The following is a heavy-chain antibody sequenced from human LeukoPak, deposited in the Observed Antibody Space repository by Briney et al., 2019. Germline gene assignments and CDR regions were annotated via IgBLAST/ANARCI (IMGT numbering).Heavy chain of an antibody. J-gene: IGHJ4*02. CDR1: GFTFSNYA. CDR3: AKDGMYSSSSSYYFDY. V-gene: IGHV3-23*01. Sequence: GGSLRLSCAASGFTFSNYAMSWVRQAPGKGLEWVSTISSAGGSTYYADSVKGRFTISRDISKNTLFLQMHSLRAEDTAVYYCAKDGMYSSSSSYYFDYWGQGTLVTVSS. D-gene: IGHD6-6*01. CDR2: ISSAGGST.